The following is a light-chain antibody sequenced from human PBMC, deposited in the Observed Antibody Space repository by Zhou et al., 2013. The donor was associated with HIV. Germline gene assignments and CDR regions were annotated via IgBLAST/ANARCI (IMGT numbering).Light chain of an antibody. CDR3: GTWDTSLSAGV. CDR1: RSNIGYNS. V-gene: IGLV1-51*01. Sequence: QSVLTQPPSVSAAPGQKVTISCSGSRSNIGYNSVSWYQQLPGTAPKVVIFDNNKRPSGIPDRFSGSKSGTSATLGITGLQTGDEADYYCGTWDTSLSAGVFGGGTKADRP. CDR2: DNN. J-gene: IGLJ2*01.